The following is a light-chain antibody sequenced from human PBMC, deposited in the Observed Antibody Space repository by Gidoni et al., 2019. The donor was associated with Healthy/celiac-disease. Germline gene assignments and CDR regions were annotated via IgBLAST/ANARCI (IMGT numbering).Light chain of an antibody. CDR2: EVN. J-gene: IGLJ2*01. V-gene: IGLV2-8*01. Sequence: QSALTQPPSASGSPGQSVAISCTGTSSDVGGYNYVPWYQQHPGKAPKLMIYEVNKRPSGVPDRFSGSKSGNTASLTVSGLQAEDEASYYCSSYAGTNNLLFGGGTKLTVL. CDR1: SSDVGGYNY. CDR3: SSYAGTNNLL.